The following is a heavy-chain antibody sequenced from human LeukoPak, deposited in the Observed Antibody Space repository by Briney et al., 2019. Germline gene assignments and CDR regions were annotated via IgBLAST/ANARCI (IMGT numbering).Heavy chain of an antibody. Sequence: SETLSLTCTVSGGSISAYYWSWIRQPPGGGLEWIGYISASGTTNYNPSLKSRVTMSVGTSKNQFSLKLSSVTAADTAVYYCARLPNDAFDFWGQGTMVTVSS. CDR3: ARLPNDAFDF. CDR2: ISASGTT. J-gene: IGHJ3*01. V-gene: IGHV4-4*09. CDR1: GGSISAYY.